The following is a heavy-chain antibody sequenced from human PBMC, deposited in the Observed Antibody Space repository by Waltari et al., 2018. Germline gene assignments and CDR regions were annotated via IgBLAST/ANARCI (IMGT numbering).Heavy chain of an antibody. D-gene: IGHD3-3*01. CDR3: ARGLYTGPYYAY. CDR1: GYSFTSYD. CDR2: VNLNIGST. V-gene: IGHV1-8*01. J-gene: IGHJ4*02. Sequence: QVQLVQSGAEVKKPGASVKVSCKTSGYSFTSYDITWVRQATGQGLAWVGWVNLNIGSTGYAQKFQGRVTITRNISISTVYMELSSLGSEDTAVYYCARGLYTGPYYAYWGQGSLVTVSS.